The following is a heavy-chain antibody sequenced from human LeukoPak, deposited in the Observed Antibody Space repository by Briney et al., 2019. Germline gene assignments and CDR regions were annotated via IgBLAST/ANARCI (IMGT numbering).Heavy chain of an antibody. Sequence: GGSLRLSCAASGFTFSDYYMSWIRQAPGKGLEWVSYISSSGSTIYYADSVKGRFTISRDNAKNSLYLQMNSLRAEDTAVYYCARDRVLELPDYGMDVWGQGTTVTVSS. CDR3: ARDRVLELPDYGMDV. CDR1: GFTFSDYY. V-gene: IGHV3-11*04. J-gene: IGHJ6*02. CDR2: ISSSGSTI. D-gene: IGHD4-23*01.